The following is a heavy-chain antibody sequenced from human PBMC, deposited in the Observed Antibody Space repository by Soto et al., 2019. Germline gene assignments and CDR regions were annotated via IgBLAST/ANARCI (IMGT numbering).Heavy chain of an antibody. Sequence: QVQLVQSGAEVKKPGSSVKVSCKASGGTFSSYTISWVRQAPGQGLEWMGRIIPILGIANYAQKFQGRVTITADKSTSTAYMELSSLRSEDTAVYYCARGGEMATIRFNYYYGMDVWGQGTTVTVSS. V-gene: IGHV1-69*02. CDR3: ARGGEMATIRFNYYYGMDV. J-gene: IGHJ6*02. CDR1: GGTFSSYT. D-gene: IGHD5-12*01. CDR2: IIPILGIA.